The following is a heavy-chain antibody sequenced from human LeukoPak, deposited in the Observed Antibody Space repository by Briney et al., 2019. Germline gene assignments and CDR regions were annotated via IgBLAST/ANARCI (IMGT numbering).Heavy chain of an antibody. Sequence: PGGSLRLSCAASGFTFSSYGMHWVRQAPGKGLEWVAFIRYGGSNKYYADSVKGRFTISRDNSKNTLYLQMNSLRAEDTAVYYCGKAVAAAFDIWGQGTMVTVSS. CDR2: IRYGGSNK. CDR1: GFTFSSYG. V-gene: IGHV3-30*02. D-gene: IGHD6-19*01. J-gene: IGHJ3*02. CDR3: GKAVAAAFDI.